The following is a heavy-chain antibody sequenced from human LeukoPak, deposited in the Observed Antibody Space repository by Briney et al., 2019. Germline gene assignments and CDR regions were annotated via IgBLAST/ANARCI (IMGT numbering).Heavy chain of an antibody. Sequence: PGRPLRLSCAASGFAFSSYGMHWVRQAPGKGLEWVAVIWYDGSNKYYADSVKGRFTISRDNSKNTLYLQMNSLRAEDTAVYYCARGRSTAMVYFGYWGQGTLVTVSS. CDR3: ARGRSTAMVYFGY. D-gene: IGHD5-18*01. CDR2: IWYDGSNK. V-gene: IGHV3-33*01. J-gene: IGHJ4*02. CDR1: GFAFSSYG.